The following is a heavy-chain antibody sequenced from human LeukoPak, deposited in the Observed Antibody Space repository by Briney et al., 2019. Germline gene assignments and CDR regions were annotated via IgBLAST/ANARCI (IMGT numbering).Heavy chain of an antibody. J-gene: IGHJ6*02. CDR3: AREWGYCSSGNCYGMDV. CDR1: GFTFTSYW. CDR2: IYAGDSDT. D-gene: IGHD2-2*01. V-gene: IGHV5-51*01. Sequence: GESLKISCKGSGFTFTSYWIAWVRQMPGEGLEWMGIIYAGDSDTRYSPSFQGQVIISADKSISTAYLQWRYLKASDTATYYCAREWGYCSSGNCYGMDVWGQGTTVTVSS.